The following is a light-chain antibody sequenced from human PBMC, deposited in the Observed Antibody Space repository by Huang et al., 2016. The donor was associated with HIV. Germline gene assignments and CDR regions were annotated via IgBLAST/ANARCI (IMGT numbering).Light chain of an antibody. J-gene: IGKJ1*01. Sequence: DIEMAQSPGSLAVSLCERATLTFRSSHSVFSTSTNKDYLAWFQQKPGQPPKFLLFWSSTSEVGVADRFSGSGAGTHFTLTSGNLEADDAAIYYCQQYYASPQTFGQGTRV. V-gene: IGKV4-1*01. CDR2: WSS. CDR3: QQYYASPQT. CDR1: HSVFSTSTNKDY.